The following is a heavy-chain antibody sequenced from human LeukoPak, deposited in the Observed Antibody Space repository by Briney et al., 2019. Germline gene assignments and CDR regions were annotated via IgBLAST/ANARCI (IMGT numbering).Heavy chain of an antibody. CDR2: IYHSGNT. CDR3: ARDRMLEELPIDY. J-gene: IGHJ4*02. D-gene: IGHD1-26*01. Sequence: SETLSLTCTVSGGPINSAGYYWGWIRQPPGKGLEWIGYIYHSGNTYYNPSLKSRVTISVDRSKNQFFLQLSSVTAADTAVYYCARDRMLEELPIDYWGQGTLVTVSS. V-gene: IGHV4-30-2*01. CDR1: GGPINSAGYY.